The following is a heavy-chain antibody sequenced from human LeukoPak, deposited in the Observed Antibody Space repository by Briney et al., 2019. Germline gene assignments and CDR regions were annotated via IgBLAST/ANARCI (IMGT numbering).Heavy chain of an antibody. Sequence: SGGSLRLSCAASGFTFSSDSMNWVRQAPGKGLEWVSAISGSGGSTYYADSVKGRFTISRDNSKNTLYLQMNSLRAEDTAVYYCARDLWDGYNPGAFDIWGQGTMVTVSS. CDR1: GFTFSSDS. CDR2: ISGSGGST. V-gene: IGHV3-23*01. D-gene: IGHD5-24*01. CDR3: ARDLWDGYNPGAFDI. J-gene: IGHJ3*02.